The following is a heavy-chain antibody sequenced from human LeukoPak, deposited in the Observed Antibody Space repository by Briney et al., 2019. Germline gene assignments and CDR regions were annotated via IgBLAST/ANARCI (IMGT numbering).Heavy chain of an antibody. D-gene: IGHD3-10*01. CDR3: ARGAAITMVRGVIGGDNWFDP. V-gene: IGHV1-2*02. Sequence: ASVKVSCKASGYTFTDYYMHWVRQAPGQGLEWMGWINPNSGGTNYAQKFQGRVTMTRDTSISTAYMELSRLRSDDTAVYYCARGAAITMVRGVIGGDNWFDPWGQGTLVTVSS. CDR2: INPNSGGT. CDR1: GYTFTDYY. J-gene: IGHJ5*02.